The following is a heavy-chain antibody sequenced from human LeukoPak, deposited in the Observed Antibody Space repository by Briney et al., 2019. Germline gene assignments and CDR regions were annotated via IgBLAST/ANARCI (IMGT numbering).Heavy chain of an antibody. Sequence: GGSLRLSCAVSGLTFSSSWMDWVRQAPGKGLEWVASINPDGNKKYSADSVKGRFTISRDNAENSLYLQMYSLRVEDTAFYYCARDLAYSRLDYWGQGMLVTVSS. J-gene: IGHJ4*02. CDR3: ARDLAYSRLDY. CDR2: INPDGNKK. CDR1: GLTFSSSW. V-gene: IGHV3-7*01. D-gene: IGHD5-18*01.